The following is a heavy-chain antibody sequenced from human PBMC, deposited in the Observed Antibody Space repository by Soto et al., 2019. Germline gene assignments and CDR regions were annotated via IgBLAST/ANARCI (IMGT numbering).Heavy chain of an antibody. V-gene: IGHV4-59*01. CDR1: GGSISSYY. Sequence: PSETLSLTCTVSGGSISSYYWSWIRQPPGKGLEWIGYIYYSGSTNYNPSLKSRVTISVDTSKNQFSLKLSSVTAADTAVYYCARAEWELLRAFDIWGQGTMVTVS. CDR2: IYYSGST. CDR3: ARAEWELLRAFDI. J-gene: IGHJ3*02. D-gene: IGHD1-26*01.